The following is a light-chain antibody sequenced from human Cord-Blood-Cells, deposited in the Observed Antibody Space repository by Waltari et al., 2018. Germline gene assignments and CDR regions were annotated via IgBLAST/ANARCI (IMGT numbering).Light chain of an antibody. V-gene: IGLV2-11*01. CDR2: DVS. CDR3: CSYAGSYTWV. J-gene: IGLJ3*02. CDR1: XXXVGXXXX. Sequence: QSALTQPRPVSGSPGQXXXXXXXXXXXXVGXXXXXXWYQQPPGKAPKLMIYDVSKRPSGVPDRFSGSKSGNTASLTISGLQAEDEADYYCCSYAGSYTWVFGGGTKLTVL.